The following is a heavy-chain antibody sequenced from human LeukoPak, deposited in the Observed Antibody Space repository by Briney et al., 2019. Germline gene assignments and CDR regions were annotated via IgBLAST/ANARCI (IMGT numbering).Heavy chain of an antibody. V-gene: IGHV3-23*01. CDR2: ILGSGGDGTT. CDR3: AKEEWLGNMNYFDY. Sequence: PTGGSLRLSCAASGFTFSSYAMSWVRQAPGKGLEWVSSILGSGGDGTTYYADSVKGRFTISRDNSKNTLYLQMNNLRAEDTAVYYCAKEEWLGNMNYFDYWGQGTLVTVSS. D-gene: IGHD3-3*01. CDR1: GFTFSSYA. J-gene: IGHJ4*02.